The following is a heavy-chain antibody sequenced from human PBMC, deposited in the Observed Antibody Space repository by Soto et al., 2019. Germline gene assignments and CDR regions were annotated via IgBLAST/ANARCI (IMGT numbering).Heavy chain of an antibody. J-gene: IGHJ6*02. D-gene: IGHD3-22*01. Sequence: PGESLKISCKGSGYSFTSYWIGWVRQMPGKGLEWMGIIYPGDSDTRYSPSFQGQVTISADKSISTAYLQWSSLKASDTAMYYCARRSRAYSSGYTFYYYYGMDVWGQGTTVTVSS. CDR1: GYSFTSYW. CDR2: IYPGDSDT. CDR3: ARRSRAYSSGYTFYYYYGMDV. V-gene: IGHV5-51*01.